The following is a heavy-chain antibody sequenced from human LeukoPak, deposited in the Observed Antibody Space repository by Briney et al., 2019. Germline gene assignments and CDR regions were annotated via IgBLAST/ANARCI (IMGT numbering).Heavy chain of an antibody. V-gene: IGHV4-61*02. Sequence: PSETLSLTCTVSGGSISSGSYYWSWIRQPAGKGLEWVGRIYTSGSTNYSPSLKSRVTISIDTSKNQFSLKLSSVTAADTAVYYCARASIYDFWSNYYFDFWGQGTLVTVSS. J-gene: IGHJ4*02. CDR1: GGSISSGSYY. CDR3: ARASIYDFWSNYYFDF. D-gene: IGHD3-3*01. CDR2: IYTSGST.